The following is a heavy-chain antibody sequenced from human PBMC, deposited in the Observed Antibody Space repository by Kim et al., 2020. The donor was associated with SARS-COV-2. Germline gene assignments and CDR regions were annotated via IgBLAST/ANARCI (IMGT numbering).Heavy chain of an antibody. Sequence: SETLSLTCTVSGGSISSGNYYWSWIRQPPGKGLEWIGRIYTSGITNYNPSLKSRVTISVDTSKNQFSLTLSSVTAADTAVYYCARGGYCSGGSCYYLGWFDPWGQGTTVTVSS. J-gene: IGHJ5*02. CDR2: IYTSGIT. CDR3: ARGGYCSGGSCYYLGWFDP. D-gene: IGHD2-15*01. CDR1: GGSISSGNYY. V-gene: IGHV4-61*02.